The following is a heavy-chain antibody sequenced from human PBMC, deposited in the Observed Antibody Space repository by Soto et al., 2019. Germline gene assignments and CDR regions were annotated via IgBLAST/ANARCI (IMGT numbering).Heavy chain of an antibody. CDR3: AREGPDAFMRSWHFDY. CDR2: MSFDGITT. V-gene: IGHV3-30-3*01. D-gene: IGHD1-26*01. CDR1: GFSFSNFP. J-gene: IGHJ4*02. Sequence: QVQLVESGGGVVQPGGSLRLSCAASGFSFSNFPMHWFRQAPGKGLEWVSVMSFDGITTYYADSVKGRFTVSRDNSQNTRYLRVNSLRDEDTAVYFCAREGPDAFMRSWHFDYWGQGTLVTVSS.